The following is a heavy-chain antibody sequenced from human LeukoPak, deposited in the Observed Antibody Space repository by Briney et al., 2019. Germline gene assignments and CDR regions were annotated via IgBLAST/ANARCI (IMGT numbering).Heavy chain of an antibody. CDR2: IGWDGGST. CDR1: GFSFDNYA. CDR3: AKDRKTRYSSGWYAYDY. J-gene: IGHJ4*02. V-gene: IGHV3-43D*03. D-gene: IGHD6-19*01. Sequence: GGSVTLSCAASGFSFDNYAMQWVRQAPGKGREWVSLIGWDGGSTYHTDSVKGRFTISRDNSKNSLYLQMNSLRAEDTALYYCAKDRKTRYSSGWYAYDYWGQGTLVTVSS.